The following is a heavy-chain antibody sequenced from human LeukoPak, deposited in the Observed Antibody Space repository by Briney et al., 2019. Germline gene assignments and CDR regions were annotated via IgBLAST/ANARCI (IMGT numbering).Heavy chain of an antibody. CDR2: ISYDGSNK. Sequence: TGRSLRLSCAASGFTFSSYGMHWVRQAPGKGLEWVAVISYDGSNKYYADSVKGRFTISRDNSRNTLHLQMNSLRAEDTAVYSCAKASLRYFDWFSDYWGQGTLVTVSS. D-gene: IGHD3-9*01. V-gene: IGHV3-30*18. CDR1: GFTFSSYG. J-gene: IGHJ4*02. CDR3: AKASLRYFDWFSDY.